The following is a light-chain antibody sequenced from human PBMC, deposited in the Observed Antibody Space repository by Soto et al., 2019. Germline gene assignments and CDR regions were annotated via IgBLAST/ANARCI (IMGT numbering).Light chain of an antibody. V-gene: IGKV3-20*01. Sequence: EIVLTQSPGTLSLSPGEGATLSCRASQGVSNSYLAWYQQKPGQAPRLLIYDASSRATGIPDRFSGSGSGTDFTLTISRLEPEDFALYYCQQYSSSPLTFGQGTKVEIK. CDR1: QGVSNSY. J-gene: IGKJ1*01. CDR2: DAS. CDR3: QQYSSSPLT.